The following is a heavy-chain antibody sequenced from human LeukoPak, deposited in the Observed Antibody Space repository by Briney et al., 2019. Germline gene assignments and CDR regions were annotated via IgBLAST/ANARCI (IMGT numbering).Heavy chain of an antibody. CDR2: IIPIFGTA. Sequence: GASVKVSCKASGGTFSSYAISWVRQAPGQGLEWMGGIIPIFGTANYAQKFQGRVTITADKSTSTAYMELSSLRSEDTAVYYCASVGLTGTFDYWGQGTLVTVSS. CDR3: ASVGLTGTFDY. CDR1: GGTFSSYA. J-gene: IGHJ4*02. V-gene: IGHV1-69*06. D-gene: IGHD3-22*01.